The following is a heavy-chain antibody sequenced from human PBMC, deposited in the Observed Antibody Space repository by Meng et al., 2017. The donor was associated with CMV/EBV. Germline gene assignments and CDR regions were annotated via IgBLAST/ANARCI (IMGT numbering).Heavy chain of an antibody. Sequence: PLNVSCPPLVKPTQTLPPTCTFSGVSLSTSGVGLGWIRQPPGKALEWLALIYWDDDKRYSPSLKSRLTITKDTSKNQVVLTMTNMDPVDTATYYCARLYDSSGYYLGYFDYWGQGTLVTVSS. CDR1: GVSLSTSGVG. CDR3: ARLYDSSGYYLGYFDY. CDR2: IYWDDDK. D-gene: IGHD3-22*01. J-gene: IGHJ4*02. V-gene: IGHV2-5*02.